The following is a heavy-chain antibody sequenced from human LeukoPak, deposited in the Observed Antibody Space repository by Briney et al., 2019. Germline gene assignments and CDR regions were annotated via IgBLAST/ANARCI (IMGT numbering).Heavy chain of an antibody. J-gene: IGHJ4*02. CDR3: ARGRYFDFTFDY. CDR2: IGTAGNP. D-gene: IGHD3-9*01. CDR1: GFTFSSYD. V-gene: IGHV3-13*05. Sequence: GGSLRLSCAASGFTFSSYDMHWVRHATGKGLEWVSAIGTAGNPYYPGSVKGRFTISRENAKNSLYLQMNSLRAGDTAVYYCARGRYFDFTFDYWGQGTLVTVSS.